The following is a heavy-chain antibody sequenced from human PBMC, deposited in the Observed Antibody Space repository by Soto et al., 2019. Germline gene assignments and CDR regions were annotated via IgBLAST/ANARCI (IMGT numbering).Heavy chain of an antibody. CDR1: GFTFSRYS. CDR2: ISSSSSYI. Sequence: EVHLVESGGGLVKPGGSLRLSCAASGFTFSRYSMNWVRQAPGQGLEWVSSISSSSSYIYYAYSVKGRFTISRDNAKNSLYLQMNSLRAEDTAVYYCARDRDYGDHRPHNWFDPWGQGTLVTVSS. D-gene: IGHD4-17*01. CDR3: ARDRDYGDHRPHNWFDP. V-gene: IGHV3-21*01. J-gene: IGHJ5*02.